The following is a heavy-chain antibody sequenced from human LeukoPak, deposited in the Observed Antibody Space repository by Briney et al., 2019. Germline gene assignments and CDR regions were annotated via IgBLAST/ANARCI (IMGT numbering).Heavy chain of an antibody. CDR2: IYYSGTT. D-gene: IGHD1-26*01. CDR3: ARHLYSESYYF. CDR1: GGSISSNSHN. V-gene: IGHV4-39*01. J-gene: IGHJ4*02. Sequence: PSETLSLTCTVSGGSISSNSHNWGWIRQTPGKGLEWIGSIYYSGTTYYNPSLKSRVTISVDTSKNQFSLKLSSVTAADTAVYYCARHLYSESYYFWGQGTLVTVSS.